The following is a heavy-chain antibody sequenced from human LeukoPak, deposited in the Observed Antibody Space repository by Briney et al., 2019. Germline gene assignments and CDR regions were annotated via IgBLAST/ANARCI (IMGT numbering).Heavy chain of an antibody. D-gene: IGHD6-6*01. CDR2: IWYDGSNK. J-gene: IGHJ4*02. Sequence: PGGSLRLSCAASGFTFSSYGMHWVRQAPGEGLEWVAVIWYDGSNKYYADSVKGRFTISRDNSKNTLYLQMNSLRAEDTAVYYCARGRVAARLGVIDYWGQGTLVTVSS. CDR1: GFTFSSYG. CDR3: ARGRVAARLGVIDY. V-gene: IGHV3-33*01.